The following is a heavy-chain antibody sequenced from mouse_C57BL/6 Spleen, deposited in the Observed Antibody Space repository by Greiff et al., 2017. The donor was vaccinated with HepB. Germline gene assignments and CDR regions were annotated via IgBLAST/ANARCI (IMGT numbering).Heavy chain of an antibody. V-gene: IGHV1-5*01. CDR1: GYTFTSYW. Sequence: DVQLQESGTVLARPGASVKMSCKTSGYTFTSYWMHWVKQRPGQGLEWIGAIYPGNSDTSYNQKFKGKAKLTAVTSASTAYMELSSLTNEDSAVYYCTRSLYYYAMDYWGQGTSVTVSS. D-gene: IGHD6-5*01. J-gene: IGHJ4*01. CDR3: TRSLYYYAMDY. CDR2: IYPGNSDT.